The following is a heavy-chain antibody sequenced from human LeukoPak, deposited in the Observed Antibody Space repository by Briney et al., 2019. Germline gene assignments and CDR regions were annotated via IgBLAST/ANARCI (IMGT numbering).Heavy chain of an antibody. CDR3: AKSTHVTYYDILTGYLGAFDY. D-gene: IGHD3-9*01. CDR1: GSTFSSYA. CDR2: ISGSGGST. V-gene: IGHV3-23*01. J-gene: IGHJ4*02. Sequence: PGGSLRLSCAASGSTFSSYAMSWVRQAPGKGLEWVSAISGSGGSTYYADSVKGRFTISRDNSKNTLYLQMNSLRAEDTAVYYCAKSTHVTYYDILTGYLGAFDYWGQGTLVTVSS.